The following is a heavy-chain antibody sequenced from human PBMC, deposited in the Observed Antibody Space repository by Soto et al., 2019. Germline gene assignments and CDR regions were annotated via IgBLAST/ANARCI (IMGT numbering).Heavy chain of an antibody. V-gene: IGHV3-48*03. CDR2: IRGGGSPI. Sequence: PXGSLRLSCAASGLTFSTYEMNGVRQAPGKGLEWVSYIRGGGSPILYADSVKGRFTISRDNAKNSLYLQMNSLRAEDTAIYYCASKIFGTTYFDYWGQGALVTVSS. CDR1: GLTFSTYE. D-gene: IGHD1-7*01. CDR3: ASKIFGTTYFDY. J-gene: IGHJ4*02.